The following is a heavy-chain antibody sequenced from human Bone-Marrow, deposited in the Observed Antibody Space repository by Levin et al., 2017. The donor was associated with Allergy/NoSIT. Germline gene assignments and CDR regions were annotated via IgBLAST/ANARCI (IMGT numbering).Heavy chain of an antibody. V-gene: IGHV4-38-2*02. D-gene: IGHD6-6*01. CDR1: GYSISSGYY. J-gene: IGHJ4*02. CDR2: IYRTGTT. CDR3: AREAPYSSSSLDY. Sequence: PSETLSLTCGVSGYSISSGYYWVWIRQPPGKGLEWIASIYRTGTTYYNPSLKSRVTISVDTSKNQFSLRLTSVTAADTAVYYCAREAPYSSSSLDYWGQGTLVTVSS.